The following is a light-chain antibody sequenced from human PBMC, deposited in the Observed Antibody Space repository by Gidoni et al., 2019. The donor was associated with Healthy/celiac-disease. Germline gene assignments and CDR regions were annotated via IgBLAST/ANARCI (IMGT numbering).Light chain of an antibody. CDR3: QQGFHTPDT. CDR2: AAS. J-gene: IGKJ2*01. Sequence: DIQVNQSPSSLSASVGDRVTITCRASQSISSYLNWYQQKPGQSPKLLIYAASSLQSGVPARFSGSGSGTDFTLNISSLQPEDFATYYWQQGFHTPDTFGQGTKLEIK. V-gene: IGKV1-39*01. CDR1: QSISSY.